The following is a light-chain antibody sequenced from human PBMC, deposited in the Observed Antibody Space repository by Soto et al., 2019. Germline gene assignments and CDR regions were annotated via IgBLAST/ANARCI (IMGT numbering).Light chain of an antibody. CDR1: QSVSSY. CDR2: DAS. V-gene: IGKV3-11*01. CDR3: QKRSNWPPT. Sequence: EIVLTQSPATLSLSPGERATLSCRASQSVSSYLAWYQQKPGQAPRLLIYDASNRATGIPARFSGSGSGTDFPLTISSLEPEDFAVYYCQKRSNWPPTFGGGTKLEIK. J-gene: IGKJ4*01.